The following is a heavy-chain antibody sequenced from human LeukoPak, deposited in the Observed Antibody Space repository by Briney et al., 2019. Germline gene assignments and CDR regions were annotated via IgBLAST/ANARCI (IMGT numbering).Heavy chain of an antibody. J-gene: IGHJ6*03. D-gene: IGHD6-13*01. CDR1: GYTLTELS. CDR3: ATGRGRQQSRRYYYYYMDV. CDR2: FDPEDGET. V-gene: IGHV1-24*01. Sequence: ASVKVSCKVSGYTLTELSMHWVRQAPGKGLEWMGGFDPEDGETIYAQKFQGRVTMTEDTPTDTAYMELSSLRSEDTAVYYCATGRGRQQSRRYYYYYMDVWGKGTTVTVSS.